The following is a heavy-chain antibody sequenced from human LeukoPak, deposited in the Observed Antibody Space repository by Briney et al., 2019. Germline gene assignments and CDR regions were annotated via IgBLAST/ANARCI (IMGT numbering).Heavy chain of an antibody. Sequence: SQTLSLTCTVSGGSISSGSYYWSWIRQPAGKGLEWIGRIYTSGSTNYNPSLKSRVTISVDTSKNQFSLKLSSVTAADTAVYYCATQDGGMTNDYWGQGTLVTVSS. CDR2: IYTSGST. CDR1: GGSISSGSYY. J-gene: IGHJ4*02. CDR3: ATQDGGMTNDY. V-gene: IGHV4-61*02. D-gene: IGHD3-16*01.